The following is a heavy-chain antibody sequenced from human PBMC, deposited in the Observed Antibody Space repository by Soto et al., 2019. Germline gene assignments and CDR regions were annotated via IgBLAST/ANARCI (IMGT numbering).Heavy chain of an antibody. J-gene: IGHJ4*02. V-gene: IGHV1-69*13. D-gene: IGHD3-22*01. CDR1: GGTFSSYA. Sequence: SVKVSCKASGGTFSSYAISWVRQAPGQGLEWMGGIIPIFGTANYAQKFRGRVTITADESTSTAYMELSSLRSEDTAVYYCAMYYYDSSGYYSGFDYWGQGTQVTVSS. CDR3: AMYYYDSSGYYSGFDY. CDR2: IIPIFGTA.